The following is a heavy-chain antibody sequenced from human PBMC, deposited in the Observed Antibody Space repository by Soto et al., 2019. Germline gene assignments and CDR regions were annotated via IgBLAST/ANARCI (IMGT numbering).Heavy chain of an antibody. D-gene: IGHD3-16*01. CDR2: TYSDGSST. J-gene: IGHJ4*02. CDR1: GFSFSNYW. CDR3: ARSRFPYVFYY. Sequence: EVQLVESGGGLVQPGGSLTLSCAASGFSFSNYWMHWVRQAPGKGLVWVSLTYSDGSSTNYADSVKGRFTMSRDDAKNTLYLQMNSLRAEDTVVYFCARSRFPYVFYYWGQGIVVTVSA. V-gene: IGHV3-74*01.